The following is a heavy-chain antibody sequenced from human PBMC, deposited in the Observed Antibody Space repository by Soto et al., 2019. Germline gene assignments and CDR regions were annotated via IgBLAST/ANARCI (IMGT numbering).Heavy chain of an antibody. V-gene: IGHV4-31*03. CDR1: GGSISSGCYY. J-gene: IGHJ6*02. Sequence: QVQLQESGPGLVKPSQTLSLTCTVSGGSISSGCYYWSWIRQHPGKGLEWIGYIHYSGSTNYNPSLQRRVTNSVDTSKNQYPLQLRSVTDADTAVYHCARFWRRPAAIYYYYGMHVWGQGTTVTVSS. D-gene: IGHD2-2*01. CDR3: ARFWRRPAAIYYYYGMHV. CDR2: IHYSGST.